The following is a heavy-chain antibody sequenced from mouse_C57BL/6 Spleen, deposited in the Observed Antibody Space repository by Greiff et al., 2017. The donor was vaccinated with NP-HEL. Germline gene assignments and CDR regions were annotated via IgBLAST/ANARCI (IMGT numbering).Heavy chain of an antibody. CDR1: GFTFSSYA. CDR2: ISDGGSYT. CDR3: ARDPAVVDCYAMDY. Sequence: EVNVVESGGGLVKPGGSLKLSCAASGFTFSSYAMSWVRQTPEKRLEWVATISDGGSYTYYPDNVKGRFTISRDNAKNNLYLQMSHLKSEDTAMYYCARDPAVVDCYAMDYWGQGTSVTVSS. V-gene: IGHV5-4*01. J-gene: IGHJ4*01. D-gene: IGHD1-1*01.